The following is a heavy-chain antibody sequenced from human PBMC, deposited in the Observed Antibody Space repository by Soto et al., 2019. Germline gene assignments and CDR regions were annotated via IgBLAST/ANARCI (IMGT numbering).Heavy chain of an antibody. CDR1: GFTFTSSA. V-gene: IGHV1-58*01. D-gene: IGHD1-26*01. J-gene: IGHJ1*01. Sequence: SVKVSCKASGFTFTSSAVQWVRQARGQRLEWIGWIVVGSGNTNHAQKFQERVTITRDMSTSTAYMELSSLRSEDTAVYYCAADWYSGSKLPPRHWGQGTLVTVSS. CDR3: AADWYSGSKLPPRH. CDR2: IVVGSGNT.